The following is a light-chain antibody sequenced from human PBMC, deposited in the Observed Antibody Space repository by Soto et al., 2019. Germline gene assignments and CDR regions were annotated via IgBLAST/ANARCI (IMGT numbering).Light chain of an antibody. J-gene: IGKJ4*01. CDR2: EAS. V-gene: IGKV1-5*01. Sequence: DIQMTQSPSTLSASIGDRVTITCRASQSISRWLAWYQKKPGKAPKLLIYEASTLQSGVPSRLSGSGSGTEFNLTISSLQPDDFATYYCQQYKSHSTFGGGTKVEIK. CDR1: QSISRW. CDR3: QQYKSHST.